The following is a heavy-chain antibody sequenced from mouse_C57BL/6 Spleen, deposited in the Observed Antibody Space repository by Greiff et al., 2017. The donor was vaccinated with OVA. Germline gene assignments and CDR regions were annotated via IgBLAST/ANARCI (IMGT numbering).Heavy chain of an antibody. CDR2: IDPETGGT. J-gene: IGHJ4*01. CDR3: TRYDYDDYAMDY. D-gene: IGHD2-4*01. Sequence: VQLQQSGAELVRPGASVTLSCKASGYTFTDYEMHWVKQTPVHGLEWIGAIDPETGGTAYNQKFKGKAILTADKSSSTAYMERRSLISEDSAVYYCTRYDYDDYAMDYWGQGTSVTVSS. V-gene: IGHV1-15*01. CDR1: GYTFTDYE.